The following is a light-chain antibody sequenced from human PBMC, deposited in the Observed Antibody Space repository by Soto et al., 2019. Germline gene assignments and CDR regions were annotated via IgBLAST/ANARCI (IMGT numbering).Light chain of an antibody. CDR3: QVWDSSSDPYV. V-gene: IGLV3-21*04. CDR1: NIGSKS. CDR2: YDN. J-gene: IGLJ1*01. Sequence: SYERTQPPSVSVAPGKTARITCGGNNIGSKSVHWYQQKPGQAPVLVIYYDNDRPSGIPERFSGSNSGNTATLTISRVEAGDEADYYCQVWDSSSDPYVFGTGTKLTVL.